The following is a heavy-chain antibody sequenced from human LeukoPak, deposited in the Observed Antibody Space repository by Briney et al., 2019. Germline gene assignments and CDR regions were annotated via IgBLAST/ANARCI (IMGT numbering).Heavy chain of an antibody. J-gene: IGHJ4*02. V-gene: IGHV3-48*03. Sequence: PGGSLRLSCAGSGFTFSSFEMNWVRQSPGRGLEWVSYISSSGSTKYYADSVKGRFTISRDNAKSSLYLQMNSLRAEDTALYYCASRPPPHRGPFDYWGQGTLVTVSS. CDR3: ASRPPPHRGPFDY. CDR2: ISSSGSTK. CDR1: GFTFSSFE.